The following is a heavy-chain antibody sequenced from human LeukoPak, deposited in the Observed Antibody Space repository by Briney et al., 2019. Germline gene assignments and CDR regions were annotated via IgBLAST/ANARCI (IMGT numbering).Heavy chain of an antibody. Sequence: KSSETLSLTCTVSGGSISNYYWSWIRQPPGKGMEWIGFIYYSGSTHYNPSLKGRVTLSVDTSKNQFSLKLSSVTAADTAVYYCARRSQENRVTTAKNWFDPWGQGTQVTVSS. D-gene: IGHD4-17*01. V-gene: IGHV4-59*08. CDR3: ARRSQENRVTTAKNWFDP. CDR1: GGSISNYY. J-gene: IGHJ5*02. CDR2: IYYSGST.